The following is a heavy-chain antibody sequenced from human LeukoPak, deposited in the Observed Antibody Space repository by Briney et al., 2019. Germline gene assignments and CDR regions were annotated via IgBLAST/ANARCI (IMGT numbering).Heavy chain of an antibody. CDR2: IYYSGST. Sequence: SETLSLTCTVSGGSIGSSSYYWGWIRQPPGKGLEWIGSIYYSGSTYYNPSLKSRVTISVDTSKNQFSLKLSSVTAADTAVYYCASAGAPYYFDYWGQGTLVTVSS. D-gene: IGHD3-10*01. CDR1: GGSIGSSSYY. J-gene: IGHJ4*02. V-gene: IGHV4-39*01. CDR3: ASAGAPYYFDY.